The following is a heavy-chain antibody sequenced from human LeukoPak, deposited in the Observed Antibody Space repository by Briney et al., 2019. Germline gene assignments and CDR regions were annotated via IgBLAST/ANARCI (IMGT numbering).Heavy chain of an antibody. D-gene: IGHD3-3*01. J-gene: IGHJ6*03. CDR1: GDSVSSNSAA. V-gene: IGHV6-1*01. Sequence: SQTLSLTCAISGDSVSSNSAAWNWIRQSPSRGLEWLGRTYYRSKWYNDYAVSVKSRITINPDTSKNQFSLKLSSVTAADTAVYYCARVSRFLARHYYYYMDVWGKGTTVTVSS. CDR2: TYYRSKWYN. CDR3: ARVSRFLARHYYYYMDV.